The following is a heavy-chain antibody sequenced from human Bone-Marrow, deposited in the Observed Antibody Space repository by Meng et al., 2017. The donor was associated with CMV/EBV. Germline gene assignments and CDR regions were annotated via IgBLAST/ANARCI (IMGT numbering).Heavy chain of an antibody. Sequence: SETLSLTCTVSGGSISSYYWSWIRQPPGKGLEWIGYIYYSGSTNYNPSLRSRVTISVDTSKNQFSLKLSSVTAADTAGYCCAGTGTNGQFDYWGQGTLVTVSS. V-gene: IGHV4-59*01. CDR3: AGTGTNGQFDY. CDR2: IYYSGST. J-gene: IGHJ4*02. CDR1: GGSISSYY. D-gene: IGHD1-1*01.